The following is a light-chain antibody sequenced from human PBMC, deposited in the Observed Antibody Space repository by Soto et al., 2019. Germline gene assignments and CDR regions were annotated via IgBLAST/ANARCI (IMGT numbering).Light chain of an antibody. CDR3: QQYDSSPLFT. V-gene: IGKV3-20*01. J-gene: IGKJ3*01. CDR2: GAS. Sequence: EIVLTQSPGTLSLSPGERATLSCRASQSVSSSYLAWYQHKPGQAPRLLIYGASSRATGIPDRFSGSGSGTDFTLTISTLEPEDFAVYYCQQYDSSPLFTFGPGTKVDIK. CDR1: QSVSSSY.